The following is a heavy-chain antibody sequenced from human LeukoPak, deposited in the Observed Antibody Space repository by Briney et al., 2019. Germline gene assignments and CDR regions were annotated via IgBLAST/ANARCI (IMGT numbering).Heavy chain of an antibody. J-gene: IGHJ2*01. CDR3: ARGSYYDTSGYVNWYFDL. CDR1: GFTFSNYW. D-gene: IGHD3-22*01. V-gene: IGHV3-7*01. Sequence: PGGSLRLSCAASGFTFSNYWMTWVRLAPGKGLEWVASIMQGGSEKYYVDSVKGRFTISRDNAMNSLYLQMNSLRAEDTAVYYCARGSYYDTSGYVNWYFDLWGRGTLVIVSS. CDR2: IMQGGSEK.